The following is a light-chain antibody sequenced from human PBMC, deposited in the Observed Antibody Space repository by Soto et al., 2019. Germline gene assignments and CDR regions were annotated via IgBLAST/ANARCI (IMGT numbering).Light chain of an antibody. CDR2: AAS. V-gene: IGKV1-39*01. CDR1: PSISSY. J-gene: IGKJ1*01. CDR3: QQSYRTPRT. Sequence: DIQMTQSPSSLSASVGDRVTITCRASPSISSYLNWYQQKPGKAPKLLIYAASSLQSGVPSRFSGSGSGTDFTLTISSLQPEVFASYCCQQSYRTPRTFGQGTKVEIK.